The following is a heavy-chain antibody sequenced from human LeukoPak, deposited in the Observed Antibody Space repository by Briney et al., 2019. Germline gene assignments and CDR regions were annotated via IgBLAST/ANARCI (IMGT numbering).Heavy chain of an antibody. CDR2: IFPSGGEI. D-gene: IGHD2-8*02. V-gene: IGHV3-23*01. J-gene: IGHJ4*02. Sequence: GGSPRLSCAASGFTFSTFAMIWVRQPPGKGLEWVSSIFPSGGEIHYADSVRGRFTISRDNSKSTLSLQMNSLRAEDTAIYYCATYRQVLLPFESWGQGTLVTVSS. CDR1: GFTFSTFA. CDR3: ATYRQVLLPFES.